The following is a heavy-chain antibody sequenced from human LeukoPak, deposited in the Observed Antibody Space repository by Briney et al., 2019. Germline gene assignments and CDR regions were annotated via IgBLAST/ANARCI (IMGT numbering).Heavy chain of an antibody. V-gene: IGHV3-30*02. CDR1: GFTFSSYG. J-gene: IGHJ4*02. Sequence: PGGSLRLSCAASGFTFSSYGMHWVRQAPGKGLEWVTFIRYDGSNKYYADSVKGRSTISRDNSKNTLYLQMNSLRTEDTAVYYCAKGTSISSHPPCDYWGQGTLVTVSS. CDR2: IRYDGSNK. D-gene: IGHD6-13*01. CDR3: AKGTSISSHPPCDY.